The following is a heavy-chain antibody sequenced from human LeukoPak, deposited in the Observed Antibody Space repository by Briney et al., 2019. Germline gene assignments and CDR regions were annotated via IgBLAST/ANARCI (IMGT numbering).Heavy chain of an antibody. V-gene: IGHV4-39*07. CDR1: GGFISSGSYY. CDR3: ARAYSPPQWSPFDY. J-gene: IGHJ4*02. D-gene: IGHD6-13*01. CDR2: IYYSGST. Sequence: SETLSLTCTVSGGFISSGSYYWGWIRQPPGKGLEWIGSIYYSGSTYYKPSLKSRVTISLDTSKNQFSLKLSSVTAADTAVYYCARAYSPPQWSPFDYWGQGTLVTVSS.